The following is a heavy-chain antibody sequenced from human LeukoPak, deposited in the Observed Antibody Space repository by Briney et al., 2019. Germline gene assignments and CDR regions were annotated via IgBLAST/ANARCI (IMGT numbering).Heavy chain of an antibody. Sequence: GRSLRLSCAASGFTFSSYGMHWVRQAPGKGLEWVANIKQDGSEKYYVDSVKGRFTISRDNAKNSLYLQMNSLRAEDTAVYYCARESTGGWYYFDYWGQGTLVTVSS. J-gene: IGHJ4*02. CDR2: IKQDGSEK. D-gene: IGHD6-19*01. CDR3: ARESTGGWYYFDY. V-gene: IGHV3-7*01. CDR1: GFTFSSYG.